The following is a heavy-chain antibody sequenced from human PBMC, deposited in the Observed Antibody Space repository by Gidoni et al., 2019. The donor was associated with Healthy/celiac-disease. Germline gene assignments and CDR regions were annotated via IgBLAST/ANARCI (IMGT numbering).Heavy chain of an antibody. V-gene: IGHV3-21*01. CDR2: ISSSSSYI. Sequence: EVQLVESGGGLVKPGGSLRLSCAASGFTLSSYSMTWVRQAPGKGLEWVSSISSSSSYIYYADSVKGRFTISRDNAKNSLYLQMNSLRAEDTAVYYCARAKLIGDLDYWGQGTLVTVSS. J-gene: IGHJ4*02. D-gene: IGHD1-1*01. CDR1: GFTLSSYS. CDR3: ARAKLIGDLDY.